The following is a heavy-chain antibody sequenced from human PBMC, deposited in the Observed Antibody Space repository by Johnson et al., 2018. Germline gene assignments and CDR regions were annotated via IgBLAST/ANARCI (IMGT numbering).Heavy chain of an antibody. CDR2: ISYDGSNK. D-gene: IGHD4-11*01. Sequence: QVQLVQSGGGVVQPGRSLRLSCVVSGFTFRSFGMNWVRQAPGKGLEWVAVISYDGSNKYYADSVKGRFTISRDNSKNTLYLQMNSLRAEDTAVYYCAKELDYSNQYSGYYFYYGMDVWGHGTTVTVS. V-gene: IGHV3-30*18. J-gene: IGHJ6*02. CDR1: GFTFRSFG. CDR3: AKELDYSNQYSGYYFYYGMDV.